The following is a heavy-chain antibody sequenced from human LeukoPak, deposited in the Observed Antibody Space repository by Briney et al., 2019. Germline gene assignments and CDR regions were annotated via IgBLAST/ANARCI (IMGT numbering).Heavy chain of an antibody. V-gene: IGHV4-34*01. CDR2: IDHRGDT. D-gene: IGHD3-10*01. J-gene: IGHJ4*02. CDR3: ARENYYGSGSLPAFY. CDR1: GGSFSRYY. Sequence: SETLSLTCAVYGGSFSRYYWSWIRQSPGKGLEWIAEIDHRGDTNYNPSVKTRVTISVDTSKNQFSLKVRSLSAADTAVYYCARENYYGSGSLPAFYWGQGTLVTVSS.